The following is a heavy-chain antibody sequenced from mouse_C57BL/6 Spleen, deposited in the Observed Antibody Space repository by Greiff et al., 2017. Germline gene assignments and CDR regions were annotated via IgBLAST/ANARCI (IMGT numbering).Heavy chain of an antibody. CDR1: GYSITSGYY. Sequence: VQLQQSGPGLVKPSQSLSLTCSVTGYSITSGYYWNWIRQFPGNKLEWMGYISYDGSNNYNPSLKNRISHTRVTSKNQFFLKLDSVTTEDTATYYCARERATVGYFDYWGQGTTLTVSS. J-gene: IGHJ2*01. D-gene: IGHD1-1*01. CDR3: ARERATVGYFDY. V-gene: IGHV3-6*01. CDR2: ISYDGSN.